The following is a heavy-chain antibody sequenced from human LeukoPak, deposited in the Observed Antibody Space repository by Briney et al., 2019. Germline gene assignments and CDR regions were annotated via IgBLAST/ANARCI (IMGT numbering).Heavy chain of an antibody. CDR1: GYTFTSYY. D-gene: IGHD3-9*01. V-gene: IGHV1-46*01. J-gene: IGHJ4*02. CDR2: INPSGGST. Sequence: ASVKVSCKASGYTFTSYYMHWVRQAPGQGLEWMGIINPSGGSTSYAQKFQGRVTMTRDTSISTAYMELSRLRSDDTAVYYCARSGVLRYFERGLSSYFDYWGQGTLVTVSS. CDR3: ARSGVLRYFERGLSSYFDY.